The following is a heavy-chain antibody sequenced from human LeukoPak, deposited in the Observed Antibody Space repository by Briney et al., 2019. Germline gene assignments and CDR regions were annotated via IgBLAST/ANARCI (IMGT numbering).Heavy chain of an antibody. Sequence: GASVKVSCKASGYTFTGYYMHWVRQAPGQGLEWMGWINPNSGGTNYAQKFQGRVTMTRDTSISTAYMELSRLRSDDTAVYYCARPLSGDYGGHAFDIWGQGTMVTVSS. V-gene: IGHV1-2*02. CDR3: ARPLSGDYGGHAFDI. J-gene: IGHJ3*02. CDR1: GYTFTGYY. CDR2: INPNSGGT. D-gene: IGHD4-17*01.